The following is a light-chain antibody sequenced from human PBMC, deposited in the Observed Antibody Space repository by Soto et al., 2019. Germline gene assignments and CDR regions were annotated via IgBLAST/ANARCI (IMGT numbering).Light chain of an antibody. Sequence: EIVFTQSPATLSLSPGERSTLSCRASQSVSSDLAWYHQKPGQAPRLLIYGASTRATGIPARFSGSGSGTDFTLTITRLEPEDFAVFYCQQYGSSEIIFGQGTRLEIK. CDR2: GAS. CDR1: QSVSSD. CDR3: QQYGSSEII. V-gene: IGKV3-20*01. J-gene: IGKJ5*01.